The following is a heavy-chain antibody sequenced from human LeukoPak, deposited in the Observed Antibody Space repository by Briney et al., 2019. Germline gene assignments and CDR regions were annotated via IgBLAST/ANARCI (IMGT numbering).Heavy chain of an antibody. V-gene: IGHV4-31*11. CDR1: GGSFSGYY. D-gene: IGHD3-22*01. CDR2: IYYSGST. CDR3: ARATYYYDSSGYYPDY. Sequence: SETLSLTCAVYGGSFSGYYWSWIRQHPGKGLEWIGYIYYSGSTYYNPSPKSRVTISVDTSKNQFSLKLSSVTAADTAVYYCARATYYYDSSGYYPDYWGQGTLVTVSS. J-gene: IGHJ4*02.